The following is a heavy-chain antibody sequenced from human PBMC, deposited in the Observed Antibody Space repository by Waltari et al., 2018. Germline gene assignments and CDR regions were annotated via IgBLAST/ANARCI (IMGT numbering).Heavy chain of an antibody. V-gene: IGHV4-34*01. CDR3: ARHRDPGHSFDV. CDR2: INESGST. J-gene: IGHJ3*01. D-gene: IGHD2-21*01. CDR1: GGSLSGHW. Sequence: QVQLQQWGAGLLTPSETLSLPCAVLGGSLSGHWWSWIRKPPGKGREGIGEINESGSTNYRPSLKSRAAISVDTSRNQFSLKLSSVTAADTAIYYCARHRDPGHSFDVWGQGTVTVSS.